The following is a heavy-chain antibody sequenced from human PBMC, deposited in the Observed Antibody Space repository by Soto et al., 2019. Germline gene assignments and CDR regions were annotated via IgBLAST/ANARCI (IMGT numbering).Heavy chain of an antibody. CDR2: VRSKVNNYAT. CDR3: TSTWGRVATNAEATRTYDY. V-gene: IGHV3-73*01. Sequence: EVQLVESGGGLVQPGGSLKLSCAASGFSFSGSAMHWVRQASGKGLEWVGRVRSKVNNYATSYAASVKGRFTISRDDSNNTAYLQMNSLTTEDTALYYCTSTWGRVATNAEATRTYDYWGQGTLVTVSS. D-gene: IGHD5-12*01. CDR1: GFSFSGSA. J-gene: IGHJ4*02.